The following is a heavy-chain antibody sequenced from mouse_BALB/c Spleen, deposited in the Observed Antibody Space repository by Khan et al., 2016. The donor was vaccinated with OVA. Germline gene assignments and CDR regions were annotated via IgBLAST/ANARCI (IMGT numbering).Heavy chain of an antibody. J-gene: IGHJ4*01. Sequence: VQLKESGPGLVKPSQSLSLTCTVTGYSITSDYAWNWIRQFPGNKLEWMGYISSTGSTSYNPSLKSRISITRDTSKNQFFLQLKSVTTEDTATYYCARSLYYSYGYAFDFWGRGTSVTVSS. D-gene: IGHD2-12*01. V-gene: IGHV3-2*02. CDR3: ARSLYYSYGYAFDF. CDR1: GYSITSDYA. CDR2: ISSTGST.